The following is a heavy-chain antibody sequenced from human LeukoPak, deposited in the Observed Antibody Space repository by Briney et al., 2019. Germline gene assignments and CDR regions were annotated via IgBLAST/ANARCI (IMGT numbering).Heavy chain of an antibody. CDR1: GFTFSSYA. CDR3: AKDRVFVVVVAAEINDAFDI. Sequence: GGSLRLSCAASGFTFSSYAMIWLRQAPGKGLEWVSAISGSGGSTYYADSVKGRFTISRDNSKNTMYLQMNSLRAEDTAVYYCAKDRVFVVVVAAEINDAFDIWGQGTMVTVSS. V-gene: IGHV3-23*01. J-gene: IGHJ3*02. CDR2: ISGSGGST. D-gene: IGHD2-15*01.